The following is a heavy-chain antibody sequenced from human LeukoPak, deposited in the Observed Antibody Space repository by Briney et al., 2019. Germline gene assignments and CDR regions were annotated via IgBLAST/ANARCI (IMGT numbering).Heavy chain of an antibody. J-gene: IGHJ4*02. V-gene: IGHV3-66*01. CDR1: GFTVSSNY. CDR2: IYSGGST. Sequence: GGSLRLSCAASGFTVSSNYMSWVRQAPGKGLEWVSVIYSGGSTYYADSVKGRFTISRGNSKNTLYLQMNSLRAEDTAVYYCASPQGGSSAYYFDYWGQGTLVTVSS. D-gene: IGHD6-6*01. CDR3: ASPQGGSSAYYFDY.